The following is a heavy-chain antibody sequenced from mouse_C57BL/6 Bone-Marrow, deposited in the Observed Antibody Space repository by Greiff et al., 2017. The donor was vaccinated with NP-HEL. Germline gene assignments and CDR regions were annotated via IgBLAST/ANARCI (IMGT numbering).Heavy chain of an antibody. CDR3: ARDYYGSSYFDY. V-gene: IGHV1-9*01. CDR1: GYTFTGNW. Sequence: VMLVESGAELMKPGASVKLSCKATGYTFTGNWIEWVKQRPGHGLEWIGEILPGSGNTYYNERFKGKATFTADTSSNTAYMQLSRLTTEDSAIYYCARDYYGSSYFDYWGQGTTLTVSS. D-gene: IGHD1-1*01. J-gene: IGHJ2*01. CDR2: ILPGSGNT.